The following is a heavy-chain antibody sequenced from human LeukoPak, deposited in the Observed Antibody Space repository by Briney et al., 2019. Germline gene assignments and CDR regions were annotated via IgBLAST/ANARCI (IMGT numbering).Heavy chain of an antibody. CDR3: APRKREGNH. D-gene: IGHD6-25*01. J-gene: IGHJ5*02. Sequence: RSGGSLRLSCAASGLTFTNAWMIWVRQAPGKGLEWIARIKSKTEGGTIDYAAPVKGRFTLSRDDSRNTLYLQMNSLKTEDTAVYYCAPRKREGNHWGHGTLVTVSS. CDR1: GLTFTNAW. CDR2: IKSKTEGGTI. V-gene: IGHV3-15*01.